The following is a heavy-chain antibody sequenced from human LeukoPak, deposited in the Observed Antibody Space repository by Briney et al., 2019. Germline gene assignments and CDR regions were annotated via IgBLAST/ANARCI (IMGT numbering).Heavy chain of an antibody. CDR1: GGSISSYY. J-gene: IGHJ5*02. CDR2: IYTSGTT. Sequence: SETLSLTCTVSGGSISSYYWSWIRQPAGRGLEWIGRIYTSGTTNYNPSLKSRVTMSVDTSKNQFSLKLSSVTAADTAVYYCARQYSSDWYLWFDPWGQGTLVTVSS. D-gene: IGHD6-19*01. CDR3: ARQYSSDWYLWFDP. V-gene: IGHV4-4*07.